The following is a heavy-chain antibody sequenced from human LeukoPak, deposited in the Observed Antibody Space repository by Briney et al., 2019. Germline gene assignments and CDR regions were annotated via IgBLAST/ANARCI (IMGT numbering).Heavy chain of an antibody. CDR1: REAFSGYY. CDR2: INHSGST. D-gene: IGHD1-26*01. Sequence: PSETLSLTCAVYREAFSGYYWTCIRQPPWGGLEWIGEINHSGSTNYNPSLKSPVSISVDTSKNQFSLRLRSVTAADTAIYFCARAALVGDTVWSVDYWGHGTLVTVSS. CDR3: ARAALVGDTVWSVDY. J-gene: IGHJ4*01. V-gene: IGHV4-34*01.